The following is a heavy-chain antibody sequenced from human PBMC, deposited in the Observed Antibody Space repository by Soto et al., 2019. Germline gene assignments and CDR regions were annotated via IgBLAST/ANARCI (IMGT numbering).Heavy chain of an antibody. D-gene: IGHD3-10*01. CDR3: ASPITLIRGVRFYDH. V-gene: IGHV4-39*01. CDR2: IYLSGST. J-gene: IGHJ4*02. Sequence: SETLSLTCTVSGGSVSSGSYYWSWIRQPPGKGLEWIGNIYLSGSTYYNPSLKSRVTMSVDTSKNQFSLKLSSVTAADTAVYYCASPITLIRGVRFYDHWGQGTLVTVSS. CDR1: GGSVSSGSYY.